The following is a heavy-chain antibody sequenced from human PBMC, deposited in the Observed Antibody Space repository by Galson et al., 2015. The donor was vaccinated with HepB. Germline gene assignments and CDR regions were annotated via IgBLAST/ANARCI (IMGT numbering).Heavy chain of an antibody. Sequence: SLRLSCAASGFTFSSYGMHWVRQAPGKGLEWVSGISWNSGSIGYADSVKGRFTISRDNAKNSLYLQMNSLRAEDTALYYCAKAPRRSYQLLSQFDYWGQGTLVTVSS. CDR2: ISWNSGSI. CDR1: GFTFSSYG. J-gene: IGHJ4*02. D-gene: IGHD2-2*01. CDR3: AKAPRRSYQLLSQFDY. V-gene: IGHV3-9*01.